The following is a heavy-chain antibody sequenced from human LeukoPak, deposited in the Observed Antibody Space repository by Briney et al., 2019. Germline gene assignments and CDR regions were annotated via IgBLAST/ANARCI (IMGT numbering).Heavy chain of an antibody. Sequence: SETLSLTCTVSGGSISSSSFYWGWIRQPPGKGLEWIGSLYYSGNTYYNPSLKSRVTISVDTSKSQFSLKLSSVTATDTAVYYCARYYYGSGSYIWFDPWGRGTLVTVSS. CDR1: GGSISSSSFY. V-gene: IGHV4-39*01. CDR3: ARYYYGSGSYIWFDP. J-gene: IGHJ5*02. CDR2: LYYSGNT. D-gene: IGHD3-10*01.